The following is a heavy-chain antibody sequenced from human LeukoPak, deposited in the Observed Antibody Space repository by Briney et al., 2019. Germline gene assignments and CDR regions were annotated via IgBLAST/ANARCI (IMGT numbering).Heavy chain of an antibody. V-gene: IGHV4-34*01. D-gene: IGHD5-24*01. CDR3: AFSQEMADAFDI. J-gene: IGHJ3*02. Sequence: SETLSLNRVVSGGPFSLYFWSWIRQPPGKGLEWIGEINQSGSTNYNPSLKSRVTTSVDTSKKRLSLKLSSVTAADTAVYYCAFSQEMADAFDIWGPGTMVTVSS. CDR1: GGPFSLYF. CDR2: INQSGST.